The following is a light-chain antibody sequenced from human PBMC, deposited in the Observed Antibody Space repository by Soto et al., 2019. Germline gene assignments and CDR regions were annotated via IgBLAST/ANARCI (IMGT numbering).Light chain of an antibody. CDR1: QSVSSN. CDR2: GAS. CDR3: QQYNNWPPWT. J-gene: IGKJ1*01. V-gene: IGKV3-15*01. Sequence: EIVMTQSPATLSVSPGERATLSCRASQSVSSNLAWYQQKPGQAPMLLIYGASIRATGIPARFSGSGSGTEFTLTISSLQSEDFAVYYCQQYNNWPPWTFGQGTKVEIK.